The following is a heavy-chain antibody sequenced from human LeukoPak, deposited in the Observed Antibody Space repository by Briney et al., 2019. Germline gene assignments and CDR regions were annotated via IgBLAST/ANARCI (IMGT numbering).Heavy chain of an antibody. V-gene: IGHV3-53*01. Sequence: PGGSLRLSCAVSGLSVADTYMAWVRQAPGKGLEWVATLYIAGESYYADSVRGRFNISRDNSENTLYLQMTTVRDDDTAIYYCAAGFRSEFIYFYLHVWGKATPVTVSS. CDR1: GLSVADTY. J-gene: IGHJ6*03. D-gene: IGHD1-14*01. CDR3: AAGFRSEFIYFYLHV. CDR2: LYIAGES.